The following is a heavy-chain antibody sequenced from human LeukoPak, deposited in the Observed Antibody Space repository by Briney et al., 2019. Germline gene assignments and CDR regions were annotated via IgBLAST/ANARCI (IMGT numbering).Heavy chain of an antibody. Sequence: SVKVSCKASGGTFSSYAISWVRQAPGHGLEWMGGIIPIFGTANYAQKFQGRVTITADESTSTAYMELSSLRSEDTAVYYCAREDCGGDCYHQKYYFDYWGQRTLVTVSS. CDR2: IIPIFGTA. D-gene: IGHD2-21*02. CDR3: AREDCGGDCYHQKYYFDY. J-gene: IGHJ4*02. CDR1: GGTFSSYA. V-gene: IGHV1-69*13.